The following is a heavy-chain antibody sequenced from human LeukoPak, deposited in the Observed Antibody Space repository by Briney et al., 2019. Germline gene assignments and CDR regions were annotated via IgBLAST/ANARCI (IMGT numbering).Heavy chain of an antibody. CDR3: ARPLFGAISPGY. J-gene: IGHJ4*02. CDR1: GFTFSSHW. V-gene: IGHV3-7*01. D-gene: IGHD3-10*01. Sequence: PGGSLRLSCAASGFTFSSHWMTWVRQAPGRGLEWVANIKEDGSETFYGDSVKGRFTISRDNAENSLNLQMNNLRPEDTAMYYCARPLFGAISPGYRGQGTLVTVSS. CDR2: IKEDGSET.